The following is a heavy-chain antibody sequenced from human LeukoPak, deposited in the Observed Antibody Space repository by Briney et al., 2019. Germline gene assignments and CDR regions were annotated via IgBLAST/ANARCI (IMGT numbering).Heavy chain of an antibody. Sequence: GGSLRLSCVTSGFTFSDYWMGWVRQAPGKGPEWVASIKPDGNEQYYVDSVRGRFTISRDNFKDSLSLQMDNLRDDDTAVYYCGRERVSAYDYWGRGTLVTVSS. CDR3: GRERVSAYDY. CDR1: GFTFSDYW. CDR2: IKPDGNEQ. J-gene: IGHJ4*02. V-gene: IGHV3-7*01.